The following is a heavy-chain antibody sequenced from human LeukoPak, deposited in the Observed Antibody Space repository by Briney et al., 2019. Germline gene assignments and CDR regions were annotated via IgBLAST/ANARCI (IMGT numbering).Heavy chain of an antibody. CDR3: ARGDCGGAGCLSRYYYYYMDV. D-gene: IGHD2-15*01. V-gene: IGHV4-4*07. CDR2: IYTSGYT. J-gene: IGHJ6*03. Sequence: SETLSLTCTVSGGSMNSYYWSWVRQPAGKGLEWIGLIYTSGYTRYNPSLRSRVIMSVDTSKNQFSLKLTPVTAADGAVYCCARGDCGGAGCLSRYYYYYMDVWGKGTTVTVSS. CDR1: GGSMNSYY.